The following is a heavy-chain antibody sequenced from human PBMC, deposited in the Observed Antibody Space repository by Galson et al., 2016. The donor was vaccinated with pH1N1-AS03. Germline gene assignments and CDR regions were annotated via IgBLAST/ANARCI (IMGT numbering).Heavy chain of an antibody. CDR3: VKSGTYSSSRGWFDS. V-gene: IGHV3-9*01. CDR2: ISWSSGNI. J-gene: IGHJ5*01. D-gene: IGHD6-13*01. Sequence: WIRQPPGKGLEWVSSISWSSGNIDYADSVKGRFTLSRDDAKNSLFLQMNSLRTEDTAFYYCVKSGTYSSSRGWFDSWGQGTLVAVSS.